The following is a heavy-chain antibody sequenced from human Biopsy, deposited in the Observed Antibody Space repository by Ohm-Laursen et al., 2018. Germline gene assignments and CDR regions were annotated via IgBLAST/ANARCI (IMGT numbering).Heavy chain of an antibody. Sequence: SETLSLTWAVSGVSINGGRYYWNWIRHHPGKGLEWIGNIFYSANTHYNPSLKSRVTISVDTSKNQFSLKLSSVTAADTAVYYCARLGSGDYFPTFFDFWGQGALVTVSS. CDR3: ARLGSGDYFPTFFDF. D-gene: IGHD5-12*01. V-gene: IGHV4-31*11. CDR2: IFYSANT. J-gene: IGHJ4*02. CDR1: GVSINGGRYY.